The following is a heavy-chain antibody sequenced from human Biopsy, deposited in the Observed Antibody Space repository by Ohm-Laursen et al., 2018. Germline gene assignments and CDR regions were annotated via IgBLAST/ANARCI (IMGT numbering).Heavy chain of an antibody. CDR2: INPSGGST. V-gene: IGHV1-46*01. D-gene: IGHD3-22*01. Sequence: SVKVSCKPSGYTFTDYYMHWVRQAPGQGLEWMGIINPSGGSTTYAQKFQGRVTMTRDTSTSTVYMELSSLRSEDTAVYYCARNAWPTLSTMIVVVKGFNWFDPWGQGTLVTVSS. CDR3: ARNAWPTLSTMIVVVKGFNWFDP. J-gene: IGHJ5*02. CDR1: GYTFTDYY.